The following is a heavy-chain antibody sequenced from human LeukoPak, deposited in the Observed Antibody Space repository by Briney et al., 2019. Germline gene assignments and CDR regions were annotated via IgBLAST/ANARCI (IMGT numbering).Heavy chain of an antibody. CDR3: AREGGPYRPLDY. CDR1: GASIINYY. Sequence: SETLSLTCTVSGASIINYYWSWIRQPPGKGLEWIGEVNLQGSTNYNPSLMGRVAISVDKSENHVSLQLTSVTAADTAVYYCAREGGPYRPLDYSGQGTLVTVSS. V-gene: IGHV4-59*12. CDR2: VNLQGST. J-gene: IGHJ4*02.